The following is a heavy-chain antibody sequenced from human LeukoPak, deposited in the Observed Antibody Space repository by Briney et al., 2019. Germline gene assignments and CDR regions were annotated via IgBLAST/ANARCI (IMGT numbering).Heavy chain of an antibody. V-gene: IGHV3-30*18. J-gene: IGHJ4*02. CDR3: AKEGPGGYSSGWYLDY. Sequence: QPGRSLGPSCAAAGFTFSSYGMHWGRQAPGKGLERVAVISYGGSNKYYADSVKGRFTISRDNSKNTLYLQMNSLRAEDTAVYYCAKEGPGGYSSGWYLDYWGEGTLVTVSS. CDR2: ISYGGSNK. CDR1: GFTFSSYG. D-gene: IGHD6-19*01.